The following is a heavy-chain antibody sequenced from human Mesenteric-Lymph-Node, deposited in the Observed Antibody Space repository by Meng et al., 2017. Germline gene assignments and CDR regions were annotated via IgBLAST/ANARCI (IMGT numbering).Heavy chain of an antibody. D-gene: IGHD6-19*01. Sequence: SCKASGGTFSSYAMSWVRQAPGKGLEWVSAISGSGGSTYYADSVKGRFTISRDNSKNTLYLQMNSLRAEDTAVYYCAKCPTVAGPFDYWGQGTLVTVSS. CDR1: GGTFSSYA. CDR2: ISGSGGST. CDR3: AKCPTVAGPFDY. V-gene: IGHV3-23*01. J-gene: IGHJ4*02.